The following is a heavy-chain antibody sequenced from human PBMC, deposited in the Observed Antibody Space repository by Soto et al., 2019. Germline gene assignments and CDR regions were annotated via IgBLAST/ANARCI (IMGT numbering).Heavy chain of an antibody. CDR3: AREVGSATTSDAFDI. Sequence: QVQLQESGPGLVKPSQTLSLTCTVSGGSISSDNYFWSWIRQHPGKGLEWIGYIYYSGSAYYNPSLKSRVTISVDTSKNQFSLRLNSVTAADTAMYSCAREVGSATTSDAFDIWGQGTMVTVSS. CDR2: IYYSGSA. CDR1: GGSISSDNYF. J-gene: IGHJ3*02. V-gene: IGHV4-31*03. D-gene: IGHD1-26*01.